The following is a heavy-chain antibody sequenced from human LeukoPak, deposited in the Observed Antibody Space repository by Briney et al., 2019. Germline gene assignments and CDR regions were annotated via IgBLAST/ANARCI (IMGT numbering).Heavy chain of an antibody. CDR1: GYTFTGYY. CDR3: AREGGIAAAGTRAFDI. J-gene: IGHJ3*02. CDR2: INPNSGGT. D-gene: IGHD6-13*01. V-gene: IGHV1-2*02. Sequence: GASVKVSCKASGYTFTGYYMHWVRQAPGQGLEWMVWINPNSGGTNYAQKFQGRVTMTRDTSISTAYMELSRLRSDDTAVYYCAREGGIAAAGTRAFDIWGQGTMVTVSS.